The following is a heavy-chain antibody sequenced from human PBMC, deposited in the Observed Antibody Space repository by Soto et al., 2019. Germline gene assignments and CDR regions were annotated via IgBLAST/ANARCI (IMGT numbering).Heavy chain of an antibody. Sequence: LGGSLRLSCATSGFPFSRCDMNWVRQAPGKGLEWVSFISSSASYMYYADSVKGRFTISRDNSKKSLYLQMNSLRADDTAVYYCARECVDTVTSITIPFDYWGQGALVTVSS. CDR3: ARECVDTVTSITIPFDY. CDR1: GFPFSRCD. CDR2: ISSSASYM. V-gene: IGHV3-21*01. D-gene: IGHD5-12*01. J-gene: IGHJ4*02.